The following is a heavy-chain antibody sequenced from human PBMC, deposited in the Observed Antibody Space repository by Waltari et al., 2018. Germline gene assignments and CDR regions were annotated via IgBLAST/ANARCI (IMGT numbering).Heavy chain of an antibody. Sequence: QLVDSGGGLVKPGGSLSLSCAASGFIFSSYSMHWVRQAPGKGLEWVSSISNSGSFVYYGDSVKGRFTISRDNAKNSLSLQMNNLRVEDTAVYCCTRGVRLEAAWVSYNWFDTWGQGTLVTVSS. CDR1: GFIFSSYS. J-gene: IGHJ5*02. V-gene: IGHV3-21*01. CDR2: ISNSGSFV. CDR3: TRGVRLEAAWVSYNWFDT. D-gene: IGHD3-16*01.